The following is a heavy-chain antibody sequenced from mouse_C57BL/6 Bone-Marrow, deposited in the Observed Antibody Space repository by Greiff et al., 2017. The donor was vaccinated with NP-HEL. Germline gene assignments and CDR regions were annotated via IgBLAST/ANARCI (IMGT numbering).Heavy chain of an antibody. V-gene: IGHV1-52*01. CDR1: GYTFTSYW. Sequence: QVQLQQPGAELVRPGSSVKLSCKASGYTFTSYWMHWVKQRPIQGLEWIGNIDPSDSETPYNQKFKDKATLTVDKSSSTAYMQLSSLTSEDSAVYYCAQLSPYYYGSSKDFDVWGTGTTVTVSS. CDR2: IDPSDSET. D-gene: IGHD1-1*01. J-gene: IGHJ1*03. CDR3: AQLSPYYYGSSKDFDV.